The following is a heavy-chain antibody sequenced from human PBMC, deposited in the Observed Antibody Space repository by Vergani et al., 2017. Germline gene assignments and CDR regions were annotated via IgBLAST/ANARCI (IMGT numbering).Heavy chain of an antibody. CDR1: GFTFSSYA. CDR2: ISGSGGRT. Sequence: EVQLLESGGGLVQPGGSLRLSCAASGFTFSSYAMSWVRQAPGKGLEWVAAISGSGGRTYYADSVKGRFTISRDNSKNTLYLQMNSRRAEDTAVDYCARGDTMVRGVKYYFDYWGQGTLVTVSS. CDR3: ARGDTMVRGVKYYFDY. J-gene: IGHJ4*02. D-gene: IGHD3-10*01. V-gene: IGHV3-23*01.